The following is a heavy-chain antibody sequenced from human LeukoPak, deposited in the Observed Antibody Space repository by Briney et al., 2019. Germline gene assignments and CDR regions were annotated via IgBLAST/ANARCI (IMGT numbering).Heavy chain of an antibody. Sequence: ASVKVSCKASGYTFTSYPVNWVRQAPGQGLEWMGWINTNTGSPTYAPGLTGRFVFSLDTSVSTAYLQINSLKAEDSAVYYCARVGWPYYDYYMDVWGKGTTVTVSS. J-gene: IGHJ6*03. CDR3: ARVGWPYYDYYMDV. D-gene: IGHD2-15*01. CDR1: GYTFTSYP. CDR2: INTNTGSP. V-gene: IGHV7-4-1*02.